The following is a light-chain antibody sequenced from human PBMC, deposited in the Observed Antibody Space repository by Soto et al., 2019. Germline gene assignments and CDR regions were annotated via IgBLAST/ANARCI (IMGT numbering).Light chain of an antibody. Sequence: DIQMTQSPSTLSASVGDRVSITCRASQRISSWLAWYQQKPGKAPNLLIFKASTLQSGAPSRFSGSGSGTEFTLTISGLEPDDLATYYCQQYSAYPWTFGHGTKVEIK. CDR2: KAS. V-gene: IGKV1-5*03. CDR3: QQYSAYPWT. J-gene: IGKJ1*01. CDR1: QRISSW.